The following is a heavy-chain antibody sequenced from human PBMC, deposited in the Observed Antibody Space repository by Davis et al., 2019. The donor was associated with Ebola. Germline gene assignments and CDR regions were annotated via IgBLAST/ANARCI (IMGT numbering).Heavy chain of an antibody. J-gene: IGHJ5*02. V-gene: IGHV1-2*04. CDR3: ARVRNCSSTSCILSDWFDP. CDR2: INPNSGGT. Sequence: ASVKVSCKASAYTFTGYYMHWVRQAPGQGLEWMGWINPNSGGTNYAQKFQGWVTMTKDTSTSTVYMELSSLRSEDTAVYYCARVRNCSSTSCILSDWFDPWGQGTLVTVSS. D-gene: IGHD2-2*01. CDR1: AYTFTGYY.